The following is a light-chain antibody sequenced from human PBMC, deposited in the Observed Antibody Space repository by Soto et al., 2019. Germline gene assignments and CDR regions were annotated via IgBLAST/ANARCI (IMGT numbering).Light chain of an antibody. V-gene: IGLV2-14*01. CDR1: SSDVGAYNY. CDR3: CSYTTSNTFV. Sequence: QSALTQPAPVSGSLGQSITISCSGTSSDVGAYNYVSWYQQYPGKAPKLMIYHVTDRPSGVSNRFSGSKSGNTASLTISGLQAEDEADYYCCSYTTSNTFVFGTGTKLTVL. J-gene: IGLJ1*01. CDR2: HVT.